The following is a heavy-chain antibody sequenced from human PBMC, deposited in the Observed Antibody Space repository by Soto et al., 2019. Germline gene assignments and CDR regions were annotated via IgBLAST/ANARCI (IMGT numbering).Heavy chain of an antibody. CDR2: ISSSSSYI. J-gene: IGHJ4*02. V-gene: IGHV3-21*01. CDR1: GFTFTNYY. Sequence: GGSLRLSCAGSGFTFTNYYRNWVSQAPGKGLEWVSSISSSSSYIFYADSVKGRFTISRDNAKNTLYLQMHSLRAEDTAVYYCATWIPDYWGQGTLVTVSS. CDR3: ATWIPDY. D-gene: IGHD5-18*01.